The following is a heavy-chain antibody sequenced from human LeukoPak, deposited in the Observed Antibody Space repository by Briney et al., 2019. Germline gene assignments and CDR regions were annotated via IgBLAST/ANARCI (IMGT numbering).Heavy chain of an antibody. Sequence: GGSLRLSCAASGFTFNDYSMNWVRQAPGKGLEWVSYISSDTSIMHNADSVKGRLTISRDNAKNSLFLQTNSLRAEDTAVYYCARGGRNTHSYDSNGYSRPLYYDYGMDVWGQGTTVTVSS. CDR1: GFTFNDYS. CDR3: ARGGRNTHSYDSNGYSRPLYYDYGMDV. CDR2: ISSDTSIM. V-gene: IGHV3-48*01. J-gene: IGHJ6*02. D-gene: IGHD3-22*01.